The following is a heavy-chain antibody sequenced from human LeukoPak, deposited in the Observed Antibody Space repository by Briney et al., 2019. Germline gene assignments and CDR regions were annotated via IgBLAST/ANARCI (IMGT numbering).Heavy chain of an antibody. Sequence: PGGSLRLSCAASGFTFISYYMSWVRQAPGKGLEWVANMKPDGSEEYYVDSVKGRFTISRDNAKNSLYLQMNSLRAEDTAVYYCAREGPMPDDSSGYPFDYWGQGTLVTVSS. CDR1: GFTFISYY. V-gene: IGHV3-7*01. CDR3: AREGPMPDDSSGYPFDY. J-gene: IGHJ4*02. CDR2: MKPDGSEE. D-gene: IGHD3-22*01.